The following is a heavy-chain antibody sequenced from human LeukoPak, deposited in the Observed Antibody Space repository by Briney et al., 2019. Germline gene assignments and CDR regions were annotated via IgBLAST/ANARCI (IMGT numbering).Heavy chain of an antibody. CDR1: GGSFVGYY. Sequence: SETLSLTCTVSGGSFVGYYWSWIRQPPGKGLEWIAYIYSGGHTTSNPSPQSRVTMSMATYSKQFSLKVSDVTAADTAMYYCARDPYSDPFDVWGPGTMVTASS. CDR2: IYSGGHT. J-gene: IGHJ3*01. D-gene: IGHD1-1*01. CDR3: ARDPYSDPFDV. V-gene: IGHV4-4*08.